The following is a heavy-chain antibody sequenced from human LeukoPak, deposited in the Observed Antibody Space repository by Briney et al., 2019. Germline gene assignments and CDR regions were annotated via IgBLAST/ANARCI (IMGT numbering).Heavy chain of an antibody. CDR3: ARGGGGSGWYTD. D-gene: IGHD6-19*01. CDR1: GASINSTNW. CDR2: IYHSGST. V-gene: IGHV4-4*02. J-gene: IGHJ4*02. Sequence: PSETLSLTCAVSGASINSTNWWSWVRQPPGKGLEWIGEIYHSGSTNYNPSLKSRVTISVDKSKNQFSLKLSSVTAADTAVYYCARGGGGSGWYTDWGQGTLVTVSS.